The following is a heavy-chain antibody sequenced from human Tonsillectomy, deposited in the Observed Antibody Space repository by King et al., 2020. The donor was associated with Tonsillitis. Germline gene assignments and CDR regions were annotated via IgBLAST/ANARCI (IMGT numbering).Heavy chain of an antibody. J-gene: IGHJ4*02. CDR3: TACDYPLFDY. CDR2: IYNKTEGGTA. D-gene: IGHD4-17*01. Sequence: GKLGEAGGGLVKPGGARRLSWGGSGFTVRDARINWGGEVQGKGVEWGGRIYNKTEGGTADYAAPVKGRFTISRDDSKTTLYLQMSGLRTEDTAVYYCTACDYPLFDYWGQGTLVSVSS. V-gene: IGHV3-15*01. CDR1: GFTVRDAR.